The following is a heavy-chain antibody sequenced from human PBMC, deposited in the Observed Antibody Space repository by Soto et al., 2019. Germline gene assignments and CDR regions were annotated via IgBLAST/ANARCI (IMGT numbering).Heavy chain of an antibody. CDR2: ISGSGGST. D-gene: IGHD3-3*01. J-gene: IGHJ3*02. CDR3: AKDQRDFWSGYWVDAFDI. Sequence: GGSLRLSCAASGFTFSSYAMSWVRQAPGKGLEWVSAISGSGGSTYYADSVKGRFTISRDNSKNTLYLQMNSLRAEDTAVYYCAKDQRDFWSGYWVDAFDIWGQGTMVTVSS. V-gene: IGHV3-23*01. CDR1: GFTFSSYA.